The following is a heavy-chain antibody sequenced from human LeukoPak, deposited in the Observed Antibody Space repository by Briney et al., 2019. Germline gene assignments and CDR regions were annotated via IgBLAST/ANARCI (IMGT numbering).Heavy chain of an antibody. CDR1: GFTFSSYA. CDR3: AKGLFEGDDAFDI. Sequence: GGSLRLSCAASGFTFSSYAMSWVRQAPGKGLEWVSLISWDGGSTYYADSVKGRFTISRDNSKNSLYLQMNSLRTEDTALYYCAKGLFEGDDAFDIWGQGTMVTVSS. CDR2: ISWDGGST. J-gene: IGHJ3*02. D-gene: IGHD2-21*01. V-gene: IGHV3-43*01.